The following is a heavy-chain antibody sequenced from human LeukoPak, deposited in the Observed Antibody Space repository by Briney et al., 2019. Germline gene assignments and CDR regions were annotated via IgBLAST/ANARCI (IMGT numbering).Heavy chain of an antibody. CDR1: GFTFSTYA. V-gene: IGHV3-30-3*01. CDR2: ISFDGSNK. Sequence: GGSLRLSCAASGFTFSTYAMHWVRQAPGKGLEWVVVISFDGSNKYYADSVKGRFTISRDNSKNTLYLQMNSLRGEDTAVYYCARASSTVTAPYYYGMDVWGQGTTVTVSS. CDR3: ARASSTVTAPYYYGMDV. D-gene: IGHD4-17*01. J-gene: IGHJ6*02.